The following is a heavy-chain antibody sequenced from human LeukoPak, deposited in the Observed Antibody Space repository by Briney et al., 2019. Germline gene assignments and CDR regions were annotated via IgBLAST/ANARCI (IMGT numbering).Heavy chain of an antibody. CDR1: GFTFSNAW. CDR2: IKSKTDGGTT. CDR3: TTVRRWLLNPYYFDY. Sequence: GGSLRLSCAASGFTFSNAWMSWVRQAPGKGLEWVGRIKSKTDGGTTDYAAPVKGRFTISRDDSKNTLYLQMNSLKTEDTAVYYCTTVRRWLLNPYYFDYWGQGTLVTVSS. J-gene: IGHJ4*02. D-gene: IGHD5-24*01. V-gene: IGHV3-15*01.